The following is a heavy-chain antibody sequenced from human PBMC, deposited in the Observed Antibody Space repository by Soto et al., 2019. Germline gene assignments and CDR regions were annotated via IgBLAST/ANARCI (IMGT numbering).Heavy chain of an antibody. CDR1: GFTFSSYA. CDR2: ISGNGSST. Sequence: GGSLRLSCSASGFTFSSYAMHWVRQAPGKGLEYVSAISGNGSSTYYADSVKGRFTISRDTSKNTLYLQMNSLRAEDTAVYYCAKRYCSGGSCPAPYYYYMDVWGKGTTVTVSS. V-gene: IGHV3-64*04. J-gene: IGHJ6*03. CDR3: AKRYCSGGSCPAPYYYYMDV. D-gene: IGHD2-15*01.